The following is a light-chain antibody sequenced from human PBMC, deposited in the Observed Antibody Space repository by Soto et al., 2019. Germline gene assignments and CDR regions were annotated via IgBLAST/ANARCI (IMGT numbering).Light chain of an antibody. Sequence: DIQMTQSPSTLSASVGDRVTITCRASQSISNWLAWYQQKPGKAPKLLIYKTSNLDSGVPSRFSGSGSGTEFSLTISSLQPDDFATYYCQQCKSFSLTFGGGTKVDIK. J-gene: IGKJ4*01. CDR2: KTS. V-gene: IGKV1-5*03. CDR1: QSISNW. CDR3: QQCKSFSLT.